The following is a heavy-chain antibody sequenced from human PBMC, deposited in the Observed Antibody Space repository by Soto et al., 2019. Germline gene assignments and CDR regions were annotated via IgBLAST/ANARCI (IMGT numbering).Heavy chain of an antibody. CDR1: GDSASNDNYY. Sequence: SETLSLTCAVPGDSASNDNYYWSLFRQPPGKGLEWIGYIYYSGTTNYNSYLKSRLSLSVDMSKNQFSLKLASVTAVDTAVYFCARSQRGRTAFTFDYWGQGALVTVSS. CDR3: ARSQRGRTAFTFDY. D-gene: IGHD3-16*01. V-gene: IGHV4-61*01. J-gene: IGHJ4*02. CDR2: IYYSGTT.